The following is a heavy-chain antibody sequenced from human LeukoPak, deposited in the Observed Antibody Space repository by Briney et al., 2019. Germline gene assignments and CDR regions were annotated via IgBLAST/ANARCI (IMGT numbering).Heavy chain of an antibody. Sequence: SETLSLTCAVYGGSFGGYYWSWIRQPPGKGLEWIGEINHSGSTNYNPSLKSRVTISVDTSKNQFSLKLSSVTAADTAVYYCARGVLRFLEWLPTAYFDYWGQGTLVTVSS. V-gene: IGHV4-34*01. CDR2: INHSGST. CDR3: ARGVLRFLEWLPTAYFDY. CDR1: GGSFGGYY. J-gene: IGHJ4*02. D-gene: IGHD3-3*01.